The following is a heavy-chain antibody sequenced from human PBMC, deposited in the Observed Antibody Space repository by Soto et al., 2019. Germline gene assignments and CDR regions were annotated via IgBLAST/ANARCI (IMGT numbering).Heavy chain of an antibody. V-gene: IGHV4-31*03. J-gene: IGHJ4*02. CDR2: VFYSGIT. D-gene: IGHD1-26*01. CDR3: ARNRGSSKPYYFDK. CDR1: GGSIITPAIY. Sequence: SETLSLTCTVSGGSIITPAIYWSWLRQHPGKGPEWIGYVFYSGITYYNPSLKSRVSISVDTSKNQFSLNLTSVTAADTAVYYCARNRGSSKPYYFDKWGQGAPVTVSS.